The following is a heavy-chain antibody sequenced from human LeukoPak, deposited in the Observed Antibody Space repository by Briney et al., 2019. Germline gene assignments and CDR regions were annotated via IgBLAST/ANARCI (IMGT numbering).Heavy chain of an antibody. D-gene: IGHD6-13*01. J-gene: IGHJ4*02. Sequence: GGSLRLSCAASGFTFSSYSMNWVRQAPGEGLEWVSSISSSSSYIYYADSVKGRFTISRDNAKNSLYLQMNSLRAEDTAVYYCARNRGAYIAAAGTWGQGTLVTISS. CDR3: ARNRGAYIAAAGT. V-gene: IGHV3-21*01. CDR1: GFTFSSYS. CDR2: ISSSSSYI.